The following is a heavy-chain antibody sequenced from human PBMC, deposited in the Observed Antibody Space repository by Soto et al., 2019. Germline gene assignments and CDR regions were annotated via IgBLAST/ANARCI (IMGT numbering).Heavy chain of an antibody. J-gene: IGHJ4*02. CDR2: IYYSGST. V-gene: IGHV4-61*05. D-gene: IGHD4-4*01. CDR3: ARALITTYHFDY. Sequence: TSETLSLTCTVSGGSISSTTYYWGWIRQTPGKGLEWIGYIYYSGSTKYNPSLTSRVTISIDTSKNQFSLNLRSATAADTAVYYCARALITTYHFDYWGQGTLVTVSS. CDR1: GGSISSTTYY.